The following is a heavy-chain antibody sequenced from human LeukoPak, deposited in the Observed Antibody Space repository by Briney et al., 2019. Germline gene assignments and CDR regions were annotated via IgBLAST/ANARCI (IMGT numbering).Heavy chain of an antibody. Sequence: PGGSLRLSCAASGFTFSGYGMSWVRQGPGKGLEWVSSISGSGVNAYYADSVKGRFTISRDNSKNTLYLQMNSLRADDTAVYYCAKRAIQNVYEYYFDDRGQGTLVTVSS. V-gene: IGHV3-23*01. D-gene: IGHD5/OR15-5a*01. CDR1: GFTFSGYG. J-gene: IGHJ4*02. CDR3: AKRAIQNVYEYYFDD. CDR2: ISGSGVNA.